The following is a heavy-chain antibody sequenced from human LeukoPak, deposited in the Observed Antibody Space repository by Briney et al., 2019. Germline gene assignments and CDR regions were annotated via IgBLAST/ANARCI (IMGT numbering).Heavy chain of an antibody. CDR2: VSAYNGKT. J-gene: IGHJ4*02. CDR1: GYTFTSSY. D-gene: IGHD1-26*01. CDR3: ARGGTYYPCIDY. V-gene: IGHV1-18*01. Sequence: ASVKVSCKASGYTFTSSYINWVRQAPGQGLEWMGWVSAYNGKTSYVQNFQGRVTMTTDSSTNTAYMDLTSLTFDDTAVYYCARGGTYYPCIDYWGQGTLVTVSS.